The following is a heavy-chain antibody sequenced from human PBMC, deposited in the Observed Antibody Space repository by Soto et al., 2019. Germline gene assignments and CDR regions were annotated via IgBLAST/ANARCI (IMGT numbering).Heavy chain of an antibody. J-gene: IGHJ6*02. D-gene: IGHD1-26*01. Sequence: ASVKVSCKASGYTFTGYYMHWVRQAPGQGLEWMGWINPNSGGTNYAQKFQGWVTMTRDTSISTACMELSRLRSDDTAVYYCARETRGGSYLEANYYYGMDVWGQGTTVTVSS. V-gene: IGHV1-2*04. CDR2: INPNSGGT. CDR3: ARETRGGSYLEANYYYGMDV. CDR1: GYTFTGYY.